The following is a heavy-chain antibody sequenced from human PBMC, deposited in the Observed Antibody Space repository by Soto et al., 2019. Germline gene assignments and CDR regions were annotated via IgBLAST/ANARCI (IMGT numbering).Heavy chain of an antibody. CDR1: GGSISSSSYY. V-gene: IGHV4-39*01. CDR3: ARQVYDILTGYYSVPDY. CDR2: IYYSGST. D-gene: IGHD3-9*01. J-gene: IGHJ4*02. Sequence: SETLSLTCTVSGGSISSSSYYWGWIRQPPGKGLEWIGSIYYSGSTYYNPSLKSRVTISVDTSKNQFSLKLSSVTAADTAVYYCARQVYDILTGYYSVPDYWGQGTLVTVSS.